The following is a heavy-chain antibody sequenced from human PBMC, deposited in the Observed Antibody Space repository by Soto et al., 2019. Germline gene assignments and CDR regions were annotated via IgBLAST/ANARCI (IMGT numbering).Heavy chain of an antibody. CDR2: ISGSGGST. J-gene: IGHJ4*02. D-gene: IGHD3-3*01. CDR1: GVTFSSFA. CDR3: AKAETYDFWSGLHFDY. V-gene: IGHV3-23*01. Sequence: GGSLRLSCVASGVTFSSFAMSWVRQAPGKGLEWVSTISGSGGSTYYADSVKGRLTISRDNSKNTLSLHINSLRAEDTAVYYCAKAETYDFWSGLHFDYWGQGTLVTVSS.